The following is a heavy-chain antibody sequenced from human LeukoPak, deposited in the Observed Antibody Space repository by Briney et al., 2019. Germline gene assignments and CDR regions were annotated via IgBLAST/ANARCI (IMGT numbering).Heavy chain of an antibody. D-gene: IGHD3-3*01. Sequence: PSETLSLTCAVYGGSFSGYYWSWIRQPPGKGLEGIGEINHSGSTNYNPSLKSRVTISVDTSKNQFSLKLSSVTAADTAVYYCARGGIYYDFWSGYYKFNWFDPWGQGTLVTVSS. V-gene: IGHV4-34*01. CDR2: INHSGST. J-gene: IGHJ5*02. CDR1: GGSFSGYY. CDR3: ARGGIYYDFWSGYYKFNWFDP.